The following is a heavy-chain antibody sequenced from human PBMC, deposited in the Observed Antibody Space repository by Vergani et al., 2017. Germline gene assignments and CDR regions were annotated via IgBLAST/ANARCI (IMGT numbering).Heavy chain of an antibody. CDR3: ARRATITMVRSLDY. Sequence: ELQLVDSGGGLVKPGGSLRLSCAASGFTFSSYSMNWVRQAPGKGLEWVSSISSSSSYIYYADSVKGRFTISRDNAKNSLYLQMNSLRAEDTAVYYCARRATITMVRSLDYWGQGTLVTVSS. J-gene: IGHJ4*02. V-gene: IGHV3-21*01. D-gene: IGHD3-10*01. CDR1: GFTFSSYS. CDR2: ISSSSSYI.